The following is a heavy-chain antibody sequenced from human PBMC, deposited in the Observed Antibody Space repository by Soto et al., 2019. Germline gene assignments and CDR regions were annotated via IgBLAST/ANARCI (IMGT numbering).Heavy chain of an antibody. CDR3: ARGPRITMVRRWFDP. CDR1: GGSFSGYY. D-gene: IGHD3-10*01. Sequence: SETLSLTCAVYGGSFSGYYWSWMRRPPGKGLEWIGEINHSGSTNYNPSLKSRVTISVDTSKNQFSLKLSSVTAADTAVYYCARGPRITMVRRWFDPWGQGTLVTVSS. J-gene: IGHJ5*02. V-gene: IGHV4-34*01. CDR2: INHSGST.